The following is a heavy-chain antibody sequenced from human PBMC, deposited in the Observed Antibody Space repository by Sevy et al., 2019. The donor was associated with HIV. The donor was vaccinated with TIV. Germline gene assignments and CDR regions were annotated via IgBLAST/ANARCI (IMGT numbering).Heavy chain of an antibody. J-gene: IGHJ6*02. D-gene: IGHD3-10*01. CDR2: IYYNGNV. Sequence: SETLSLTCTVSGVSISTHSWSWIRQPPGKGLEYIGYIYYNGNVNYNPSFQSRVTISGDTSMNQLSLKLTSVTAADTDVYYCAKDMDTFYGMDVWGQGTTVTVSS. V-gene: IGHV4-59*11. CDR3: AKDMDTFYGMDV. CDR1: GVSISTHS.